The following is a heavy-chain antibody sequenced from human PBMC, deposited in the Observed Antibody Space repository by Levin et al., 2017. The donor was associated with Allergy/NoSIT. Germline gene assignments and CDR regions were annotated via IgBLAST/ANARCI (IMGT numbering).Heavy chain of an antibody. CDR3: ARGRTIAAAGA. V-gene: IGHV3-21*01. CDR1: GFTFSSYS. D-gene: IGHD6-13*01. J-gene: IGHJ4*02. Sequence: GESLKISCAASGFTFSSYSMNWVRQAPGKGLEWVSSISSSSSYIYYADSVKGRFTISRDNAKNSLYLQMNSLRAEDTAVYYCARGRTIAAAGAWGQGTLVTVSS. CDR2: ISSSSSYI.